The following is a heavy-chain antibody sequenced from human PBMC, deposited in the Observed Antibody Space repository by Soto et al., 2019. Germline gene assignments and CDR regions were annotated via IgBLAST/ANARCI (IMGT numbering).Heavy chain of an antibody. CDR1: GGSISSYY. V-gene: IGHV4-59*01. D-gene: IGHD6-13*01. CDR3: ARAHSSSWYFDY. J-gene: IGHJ4*02. CDR2: IYYSGST. Sequence: PSETLSLTCTVSGGSISSYYWSWIRQPPWKGLEWIGYIYYSGSTNYNPSLKSRVTISVVTSKNQFSLKLSSVTAADTAVYYCARAHSSSWYFDYWGQGTLVTVSS.